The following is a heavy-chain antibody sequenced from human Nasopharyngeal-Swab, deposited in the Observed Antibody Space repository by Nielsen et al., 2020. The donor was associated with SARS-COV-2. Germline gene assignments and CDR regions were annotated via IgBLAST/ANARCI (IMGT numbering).Heavy chain of an antibody. CDR1: GFTFSSYA. CDR3: ARDRDVYGGNSEVVAFDI. CDR2: ISYDGSNK. Sequence: GESLKISCAASGFTFSSYAMSWVRQAPGKGLEWVAVISYDGSNKYYADSVKGRFTISRDNAKNSLYLQMNSLRAEDTAVYYCARDRDVYGGNSEVVAFDIWGQGTMVTVSS. V-gene: IGHV3-30*04. J-gene: IGHJ3*02. D-gene: IGHD4-23*01.